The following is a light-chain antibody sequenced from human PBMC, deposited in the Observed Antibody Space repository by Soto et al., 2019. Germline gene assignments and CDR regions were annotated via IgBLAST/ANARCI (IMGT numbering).Light chain of an antibody. J-gene: IGLJ2*01. CDR2: EVN. V-gene: IGLV2-14*01. CDR1: SSDVGGYNY. Sequence: QSALTQPASVSASPGQSITISCTGTSSDVGGYNYVSWYQQHPGKAPNLIIYEVNNRPSGVSNRFSGSKSGNTASLTISGLQAEDEADYYCSSYTSSSPRVFGGGTKLTVL. CDR3: SSYTSSSPRV.